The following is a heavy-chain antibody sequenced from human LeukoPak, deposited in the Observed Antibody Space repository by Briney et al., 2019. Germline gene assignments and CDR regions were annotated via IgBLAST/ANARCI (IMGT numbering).Heavy chain of an antibody. V-gene: IGHV4-34*01. J-gene: IGHJ4*02. CDR1: GGSFSGYY. CDR3: ARDGPKYCSSTSCYGTLDY. CDR2: INHSGST. D-gene: IGHD2-2*01. Sequence: PSETLSLTCAVYGGSFSGYYWSWIRQPPGKGLEWIGEINHSGSTNYNPSLKSRVTISVDTSKNQFSLKLSSVTAADTAVYYCARDGPKYCSSTSCYGTLDYWGQGTLVTVSS.